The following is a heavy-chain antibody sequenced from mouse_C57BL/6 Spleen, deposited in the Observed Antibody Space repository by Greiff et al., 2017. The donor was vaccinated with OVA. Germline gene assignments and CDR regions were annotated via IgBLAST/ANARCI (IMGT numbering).Heavy chain of an antibody. J-gene: IGHJ2*01. Sequence: EVKLVESGGDLVKPGGSLKLSCAASGFTFSSYGMSWVRQTPDKRLEWVATISSGGSYTYYPDSVKGRFTISRDNAKNTRYLQMSSLKSEDTAMYYCARQAGTGEYYFDYWGQGTTLTVSA. CDR2: ISSGGSYT. CDR3: ARQAGTGEYYFDY. CDR1: GFTFSSYG. D-gene: IGHD3-3*01. V-gene: IGHV5-6*01.